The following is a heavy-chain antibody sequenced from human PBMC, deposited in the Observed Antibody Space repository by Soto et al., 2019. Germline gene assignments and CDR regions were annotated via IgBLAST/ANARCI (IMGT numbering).Heavy chain of an antibody. CDR1: GTTVSTNY. Sequence: PGGSLRLSCAASGTTVSTNYMSWVRQAPGKGLEWVSVIYSDGQTFYADSVRGRFTISRDNSKNTLSLQMNSLRAEDTAVYYCARDGGGGYYDISGYMGVWGQGTLVTVSS. CDR3: ARDGGGGYYDISGYMGV. V-gene: IGHV3-53*01. CDR2: IYSDGQT. J-gene: IGHJ4*02. D-gene: IGHD3-22*01.